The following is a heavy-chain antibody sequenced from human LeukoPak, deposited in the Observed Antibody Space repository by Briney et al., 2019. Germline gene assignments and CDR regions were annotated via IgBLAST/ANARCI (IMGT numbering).Heavy chain of an antibody. V-gene: IGHV4-61*02. D-gene: IGHD1-26*01. CDR2: IYSSGST. Sequence: SQTLSLTCTVSGGSISSGSYYWSWIRQPAGKGLEWIGRIYSSGSTNYNPSLKSRVTMSVDTSRNQFSLKLSSVTAADTAMYYCVREYRGSYLGYYYYYMDVWGKGSTVTVSS. J-gene: IGHJ6*03. CDR1: GGSISSGSYY. CDR3: VREYRGSYLGYYYYYMDV.